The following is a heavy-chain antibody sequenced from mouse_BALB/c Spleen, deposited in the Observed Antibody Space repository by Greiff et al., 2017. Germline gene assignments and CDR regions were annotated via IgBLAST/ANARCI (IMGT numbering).Heavy chain of an antibody. J-gene: IGHJ3*01. Sequence: DVMLVESGGGLVQPGGSMKLSCVASGFTFSSYWMSWVRQSPEKGLEWVAEIRLKSDNYATHYAESVKGKFTISRDDSKSRLYLQMNSLRAEDTGIYYCTVWSWFAYWGQGTLVTVSA. V-gene: IGHV6-3*01. CDR1: GFTFSSYW. CDR3: TVWSWFAY. CDR2: IRLKSDNYAT. D-gene: IGHD1-1*02.